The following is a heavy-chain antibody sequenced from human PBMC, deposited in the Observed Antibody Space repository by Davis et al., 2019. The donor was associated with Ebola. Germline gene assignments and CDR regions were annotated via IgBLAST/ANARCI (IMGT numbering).Heavy chain of an antibody. D-gene: IGHD1-20*01. Sequence: GESLKISCKGSGYSFTSYWIGWVRQMPGTGLEWMGIIYPDDSDTRYSPSFRGRVTISADKSTRTAYLQWGSLKASDTAMYYCASLRRTITGMDDGFDIWGQGTMVTVSS. CDR3: ASLRRTITGMDDGFDI. J-gene: IGHJ3*02. CDR2: IYPDDSDT. V-gene: IGHV5-51*01. CDR1: GYSFTSYW.